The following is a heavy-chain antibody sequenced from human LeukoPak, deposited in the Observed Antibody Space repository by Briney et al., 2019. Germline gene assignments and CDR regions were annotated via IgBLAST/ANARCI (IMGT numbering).Heavy chain of an antibody. V-gene: IGHV4-59*01. J-gene: IGHJ6*03. Sequence: SETLSLTCTVSGGYIGSYYWSWIRRPPGKGLEWIGYIYYSGSTNYNPSLKSRVTISVDTSKNQFSLKLSSVTAADTAVYYCGRGYKNYYYYMDVWGKGTTVTVSS. D-gene: IGHD5-18*01. CDR2: IYYSGST. CDR1: GGYIGSYY. CDR3: GRGYKNYYYYMDV.